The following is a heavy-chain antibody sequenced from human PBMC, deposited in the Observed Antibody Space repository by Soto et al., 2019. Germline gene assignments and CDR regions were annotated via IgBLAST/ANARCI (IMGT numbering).Heavy chain of an antibody. CDR1: GGSISNYY. V-gene: IGHV4-59*01. D-gene: IGHD3-16*01. Sequence: PSETLSLTCNVSGGSISNYYWTWVRQSPEKGLEWIGYMYYNGNINYNPSLKSRVTISIDTSKNQFSLTLKSVKAADTAVYYCASGGNWFDTWGQGVLVTVSS. J-gene: IGHJ5*02. CDR2: MYYNGNI. CDR3: ASGGNWFDT.